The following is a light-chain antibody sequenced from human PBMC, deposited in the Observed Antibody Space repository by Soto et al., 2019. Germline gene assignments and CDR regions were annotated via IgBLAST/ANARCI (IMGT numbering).Light chain of an antibody. V-gene: IGLV1-44*01. Sequence: QSVLTQPPSASGTPGQRVTISCSGSSSNIGSNSVNWYQQLSETAPKLLIDSNNQRPSGVPDRFSGSKSGTSASLAISGLQAEDEADYYCQSYDSSLRVVFGGGTKLTVL. CDR3: QSYDSSLRVV. CDR1: SSNIGSNS. CDR2: SNN. J-gene: IGLJ3*02.